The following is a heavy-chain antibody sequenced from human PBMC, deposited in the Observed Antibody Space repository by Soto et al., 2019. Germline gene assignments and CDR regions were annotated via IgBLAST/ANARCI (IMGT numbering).Heavy chain of an antibody. CDR1: GFTFNNYW. CDR3: VKDAVAGDGVWPAHA. D-gene: IGHD4-17*01. J-gene: IGHJ5*02. Sequence: GGSLRLSCAASGFTFNNYWMHWVRQAPGKGLVWVSGLYGSGRGIHYADSVKGRFTISRDNSAYAVYLQMNNLRIEDTDVYYCVKDAVAGDGVWPAHAWGRGTAVTVSS. V-gene: IGHV3-23*01. CDR2: LYGSGRGI.